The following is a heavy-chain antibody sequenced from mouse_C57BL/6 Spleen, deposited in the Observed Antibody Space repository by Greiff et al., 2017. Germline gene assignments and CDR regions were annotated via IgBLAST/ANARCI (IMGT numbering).Heavy chain of an antibody. V-gene: IGHV1-82*01. CDR1: GYAFSSSW. CDR2: IYPGDGDT. J-gene: IGHJ1*03. CDR3: ARAPPYYYGSSDWYFDV. Sequence: QVQLKESGPELVKPGASVKISCKASGYAFSSSWMNWVKQRPGKGLEWIGRIYPGDGDTNYNGKFKGKATLTADKSSSTAYMQLSSLTSEDSAVYFCARAPPYYYGSSDWYFDVWGTGTTVTVSS. D-gene: IGHD1-1*01.